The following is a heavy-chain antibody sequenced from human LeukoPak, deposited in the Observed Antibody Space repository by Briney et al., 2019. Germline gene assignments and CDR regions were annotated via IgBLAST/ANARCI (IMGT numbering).Heavy chain of an antibody. CDR2: LNPNSGGT. CDR3: ARDRPLDADDYYGFYYCDY. CDR1: GYTFTGYY. Sequence: ASVKVSCKASGYTFTGYYMHWVRQAPGQGLEWMGWLNPNSGGTNHAQKSQGTVTMTRDTSISTAYIELSRLRSDDTAVYYCARDRPLDADDYYGFYYCDYWGQGTVVSVS. V-gene: IGHV1-2*02. J-gene: IGHJ4*02. D-gene: IGHD3-10*01.